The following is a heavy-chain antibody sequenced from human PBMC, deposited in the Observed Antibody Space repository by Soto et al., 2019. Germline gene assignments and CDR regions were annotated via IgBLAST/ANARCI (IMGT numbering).Heavy chain of an antibody. J-gene: IGHJ3*02. CDR3: AIASLYCSGGRCYLTAHAFDI. Sequence: ASVKVSFKACGYTFTSYDINWVRQATAQGLEWMGWMNPNSGNTGYAQKFQGRVTMTGNTSISTAYMELSSLKSEYTGVYYCAIASLYCSGGRCYLTAHAFDIWGQGTMVTVSS. CDR2: MNPNSGNT. CDR1: GYTFTSYD. V-gene: IGHV1-8*01. D-gene: IGHD2-15*01.